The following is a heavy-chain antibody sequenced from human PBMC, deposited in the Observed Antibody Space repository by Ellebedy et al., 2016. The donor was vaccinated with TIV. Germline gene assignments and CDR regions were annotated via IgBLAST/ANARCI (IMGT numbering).Heavy chain of an antibody. D-gene: IGHD2-2*01. J-gene: IGHJ4*02. CDR2: IYPGDSDT. CDR1: GYSFTSYW. V-gene: IGHV5-51*01. CDR3: ARPPSRYCSSTSCSAGDY. Sequence: GESLKISXKGSGYSFTSYWIGWVRQMPGKGLEWMGIIYPGDSDTRYSPSFQGQVTISADKSISTAYLQWSSLKASDTAMYYCARPPSRYCSSTSCSAGDYWGQGTLVTVSS.